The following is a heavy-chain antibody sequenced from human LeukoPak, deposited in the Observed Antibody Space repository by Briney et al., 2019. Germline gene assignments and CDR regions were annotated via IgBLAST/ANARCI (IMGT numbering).Heavy chain of an antibody. Sequence: PGGSLRLSCAASGFTFSSYEMNWVRQAPGKGLEWVSYISSSGSTIYYADSVKGRFTTYRDNAKNSLYLQMNSLRAEDTAVYYCAKDPTGSYFDYWGQGTLVTVSS. V-gene: IGHV3-48*03. D-gene: IGHD3-10*01. CDR2: ISSSGSTI. CDR1: GFTFSSYE. J-gene: IGHJ4*02. CDR3: AKDPTGSYFDY.